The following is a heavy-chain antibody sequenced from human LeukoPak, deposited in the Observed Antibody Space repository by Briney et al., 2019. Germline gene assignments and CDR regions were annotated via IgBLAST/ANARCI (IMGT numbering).Heavy chain of an antibody. J-gene: IGHJ6*02. CDR2: IYYSGST. D-gene: IGHD6-6*01. CDR1: GGSISSYY. CDR3: ARGAYSSSSYYYYGMDV. V-gene: IGHV4-59*01. Sequence: SETLSLTCTVSGGSISSYYWSWIRQPPGKGLEWIGYIYYSGSTNYNPSLKSRVTISVDTPKNQFSLKLSSVTAADTAVYYCARGAYSSSSYYYYGMDVWGQGTTVTVSS.